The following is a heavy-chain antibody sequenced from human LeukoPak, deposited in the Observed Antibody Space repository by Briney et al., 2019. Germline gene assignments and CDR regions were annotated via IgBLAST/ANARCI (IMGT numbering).Heavy chain of an antibody. CDR2: IYYSGST. J-gene: IGHJ6*03. CDR1: GGSISSSSYY. V-gene: IGHV4-39*07. D-gene: IGHD1-26*01. CDR3: ARGAGGIDVGRTYDYYYYMDV. Sequence: SETLSLTCTVSGGSISSSSYYWGWIRQPPGKGLEWIGSIYYSGSTYYNPSLKSRVTISVDTSKNQFSLRLTSVTAADTAVYYCARGAGGIDVGRTYDYYYYMDVWGKGTTVTISS.